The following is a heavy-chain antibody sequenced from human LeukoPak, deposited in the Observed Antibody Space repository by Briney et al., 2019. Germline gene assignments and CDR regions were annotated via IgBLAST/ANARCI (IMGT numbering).Heavy chain of an antibody. D-gene: IGHD6-6*01. V-gene: IGHV4-59*11. CDR2: IYYSGST. CDR1: GGTISSHY. Sequence: PAETLSLTCTVSGGTISSHYWSWIRQPPGKGLEWIGYIYYSGSTNYNPSLKSRVTISVDTSKNQFSLKLSSVTAADTAVYYCARAPSIAARPHYFDYWGQGTLVTVSS. J-gene: IGHJ4*02. CDR3: ARAPSIAARPHYFDY.